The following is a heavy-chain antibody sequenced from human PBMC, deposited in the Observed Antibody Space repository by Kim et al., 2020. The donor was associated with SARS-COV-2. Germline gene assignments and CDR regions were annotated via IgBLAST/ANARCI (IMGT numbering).Heavy chain of an antibody. J-gene: IGHJ6*03. V-gene: IGHV1-69*04. Sequence: SVKVSCKASGGTFSSYAISWVRQAPGQGLEWMGRIIPILGIANYAQKFQGRVTITADKSTSTAYMELSSLRSEDTAVYYCAREVASWGSYYYYYMDVWGKGTTVTVSS. CDR3: AREVASWGSYYYYYMDV. CDR2: IIPILGIA. D-gene: IGHD7-27*01. CDR1: GGTFSSYA.